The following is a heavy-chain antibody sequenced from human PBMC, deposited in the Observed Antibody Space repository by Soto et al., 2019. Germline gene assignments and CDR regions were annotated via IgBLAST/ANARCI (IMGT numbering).Heavy chain of an antibody. J-gene: IGHJ3*02. CDR3: ARAPRITMVRGVPFDI. CDR2: IYYSGST. V-gene: IGHV4-31*03. Sequence: QVQLQESGPGLVKHSQTLSLTCTVSGGSISSGGYYWSWIRQHPGKGLEWIGYIYYSGSTYYNPSLKSRVTISVDTSKNQFSLKLSSVTAADTAVYYCARAPRITMVRGVPFDIWGQGTMVTVSS. D-gene: IGHD3-10*01. CDR1: GGSISSGGYY.